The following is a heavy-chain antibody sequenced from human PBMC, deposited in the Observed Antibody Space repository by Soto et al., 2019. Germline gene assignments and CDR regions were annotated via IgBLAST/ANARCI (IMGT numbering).Heavy chain of an antibody. V-gene: IGHV1-8*01. D-gene: IGHD6-13*01. J-gene: IGHJ5*02. CDR3: ARGGPAAGFDL. CDR1: GYTFIIND. Sequence: ASVNVSCKASGYTFIINDINWVRQASGQGLEWMGWMKPSTGDSGSDPDFQGRITMTRDTATSTAYMELSSLKFEDTAAYYCARGGPAAGFDLWGQGSLVTVSS. CDR2: MKPSTGDS.